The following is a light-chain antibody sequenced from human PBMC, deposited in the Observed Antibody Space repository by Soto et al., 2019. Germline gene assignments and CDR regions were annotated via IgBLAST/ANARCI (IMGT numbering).Light chain of an antibody. CDR1: QSAGNF. CDR2: YIS. Sequence: EIVMTQSPATLSVSPGETASLSCRASQSAGNFLAWYQQKPGQAPRLLIYYISTRATGIPARFSGSGSGTEFTLTINSLQSEDSAVYYCQQRSNWPPALTFGGGTKVDIK. CDR3: QQRSNWPPALT. J-gene: IGKJ4*01. V-gene: IGKV3D-15*01.